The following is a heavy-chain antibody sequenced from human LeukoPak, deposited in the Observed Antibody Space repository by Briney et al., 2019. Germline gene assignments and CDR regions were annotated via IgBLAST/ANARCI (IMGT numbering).Heavy chain of an antibody. V-gene: IGHV5-51*01. CDR2: IYPGDSDT. CDR1: GYSFTSYW. Sequence: GESLKISCKGSGYSFTSYWIGWVRQMPGKGVEWMGIIYPGDSDTRYSPSFQGQVTISADKSISTAYLQWSSLKASDTAMYYYATPIAAAGTSYFDYWGQGTLVTVSS. CDR3: ATPIAAAGTSYFDY. D-gene: IGHD6-13*01. J-gene: IGHJ4*02.